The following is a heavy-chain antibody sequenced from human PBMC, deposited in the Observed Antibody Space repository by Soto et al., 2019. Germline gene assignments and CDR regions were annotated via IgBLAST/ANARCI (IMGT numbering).Heavy chain of an antibody. D-gene: IGHD6-6*01. V-gene: IGHV4-30-4*01. CDR1: GGSISSGDCY. CDR2: IYYSGST. CDR3: ARDQSLSPWASIAARPYYYGMDV. Sequence: PSETLSLTCTVSGGSISSGDCYWSWIRQPPXKGLEWIGYIYYSGSTYYNPSLKSRVTISVDTSKNQFSLKLSSVTAADTAVYYCARDQSLSPWASIAARPYYYGMDVWGQGTTVTVSS. J-gene: IGHJ6*02.